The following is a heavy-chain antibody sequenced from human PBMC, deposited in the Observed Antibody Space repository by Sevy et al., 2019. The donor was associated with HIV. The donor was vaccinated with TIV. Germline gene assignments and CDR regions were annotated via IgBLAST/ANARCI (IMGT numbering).Heavy chain of an antibody. CDR2: ISGSANYI. J-gene: IGHJ4*02. CDR3: ARGPHHYYDSSAFFEY. V-gene: IGHV3-21*06. D-gene: IGHD3-22*01. Sequence: GGSLRLSCIASGFTFNTYTMNWVRQAPGKGLEWVSSISGSANYIYYADSVKGRFTISRDNAKNSLFLQMNSLRAEDTAVYYCARGPHHYYDSSAFFEYWGQGTLVTVSS. CDR1: GFTFNTYT.